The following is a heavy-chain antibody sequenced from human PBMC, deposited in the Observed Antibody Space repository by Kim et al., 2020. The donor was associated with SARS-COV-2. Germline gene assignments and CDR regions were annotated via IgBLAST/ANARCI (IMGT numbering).Heavy chain of an antibody. CDR3: TTYSNYLPVPDY. CDR1: GFTFSNAW. D-gene: IGHD4-4*01. Sequence: GGSLRLSCAASGFTFSNAWMSWVRQAPGKGLEWVGRIKSKTDGGTTDYAAPVKGRFTISRDDSKNTLYLQMNSLKTEDTAVYYCTTYSNYLPVPDYWGQGTLVTVSS. V-gene: IGHV3-15*01. J-gene: IGHJ4*02. CDR2: IKSKTDGGTT.